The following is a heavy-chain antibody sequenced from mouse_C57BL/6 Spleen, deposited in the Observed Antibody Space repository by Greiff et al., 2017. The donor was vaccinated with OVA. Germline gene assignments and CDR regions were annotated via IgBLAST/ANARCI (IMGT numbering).Heavy chain of an antibody. V-gene: IGHV1-4*01. J-gene: IGHJ2*01. CDR3: ARGGGLVGFDY. CDR2: INPSSGYT. Sequence: VQLQESGAELARPGASVKMSCKASGYTFTSYTMHWVKQRPGQGLEWIGYINPSSGYTKYNQKFKDKATLTADKSSSTAYMQLSSLTSEDSAVYYCARGGGLVGFDYWGQGTTLTVSS. CDR1: GYTFTSYT. D-gene: IGHD2-2*01.